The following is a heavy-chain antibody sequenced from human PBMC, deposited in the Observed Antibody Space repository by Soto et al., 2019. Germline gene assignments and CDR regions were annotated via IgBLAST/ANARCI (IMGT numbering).Heavy chain of an antibody. V-gene: IGHV6-1*01. CDR2: TYYRSKWYN. J-gene: IGHJ4*02. Sequence: PSQTLSLTCVISGDSVSSNSAAWNWIRQSPSRGLEWLGRTYYRSKWYNDYAVSVKSRITINPDTSKNQFSLQLNSVTPEDTAVYYCASGYLVFSGGPEDYIDFWGQGTLVTVSS. D-gene: IGHD3-3*01. CDR3: ASGYLVFSGGPEDYIDF. CDR1: GDSVSSNSAA.